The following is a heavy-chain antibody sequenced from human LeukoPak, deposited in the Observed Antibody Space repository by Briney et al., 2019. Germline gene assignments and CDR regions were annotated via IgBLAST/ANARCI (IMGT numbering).Heavy chain of an antibody. CDR2: FYHSGST. Sequence: SGTLSLTCAVSGGSISSSNWWSWVRQPPGKGLEWIGEFYHSGSTNYNPSLKSRVTISVDKSKNQFSLKLSSVTAADTAVYYCARDSSSWEGLYWYFDLWGRGTLVTVSS. D-gene: IGHD6-13*01. J-gene: IGHJ2*01. CDR3: ARDSSSWEGLYWYFDL. CDR1: GGSISSSNW. V-gene: IGHV4-4*02.